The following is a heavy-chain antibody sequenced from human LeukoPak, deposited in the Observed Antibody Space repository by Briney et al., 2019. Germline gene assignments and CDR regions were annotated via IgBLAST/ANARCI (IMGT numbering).Heavy chain of an antibody. D-gene: IGHD5-18*01. J-gene: IGHJ4*02. V-gene: IGHV4-34*01. CDR3: ARGQKYTSGYRVTELGSRYSDY. CDR1: GGSFSGYY. CDR2: INHSGST. Sequence: PSETLSLICAVYGGSFSGYYWSWIRQPPGKGLEWIGEINHSGSTNYNPSLKSRVTLSVDTSKNWFSLRLTSVTAADTAVYYCARGQKYTSGYRVTELGSRYSDYWGQGARVTVSP.